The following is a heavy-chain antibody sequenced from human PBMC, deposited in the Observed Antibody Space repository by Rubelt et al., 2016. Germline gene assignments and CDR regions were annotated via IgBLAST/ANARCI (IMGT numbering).Heavy chain of an antibody. CDR3: ARDRLLDDSSGGDAFDI. V-gene: IGHV1-69*04. CDR1: GGTFSSYA. Sequence: QVQLVQSGAEVKKPGSSVKVSCKASGGTFSSYAISWVRQAPGQGLEWMGRIIPILGIANYAQKFQGSVTITADKSTSTAYMELSSLRSEDTAVYYCARDRLLDDSSGGDAFDIWGQGTMVTVSS. CDR2: IIPILGIA. D-gene: IGHD3-22*01. J-gene: IGHJ3*02.